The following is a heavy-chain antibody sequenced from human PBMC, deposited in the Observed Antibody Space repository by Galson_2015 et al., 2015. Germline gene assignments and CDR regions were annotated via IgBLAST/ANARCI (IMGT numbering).Heavy chain of an antibody. D-gene: IGHD2-2*01. CDR1: GYTLTELS. CDR3: ATSPTVVVPAAISRGFDWSPRDHYYMDV. V-gene: IGHV1-24*01. Sequence: SVKVSCKVSGYTLTELSMHWVRQAPGKGLEWMGGFDPEDGETIYAQKFQGRVTMTEDTSTDTAYMELSSLRSEDTAVYYCATSPTVVVPAAISRGFDWSPRDHYYMDVWGKGTTVTVSS. CDR2: FDPEDGET. J-gene: IGHJ6*03.